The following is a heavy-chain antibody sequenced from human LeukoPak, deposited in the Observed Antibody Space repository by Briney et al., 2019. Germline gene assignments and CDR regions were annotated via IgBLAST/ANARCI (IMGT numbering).Heavy chain of an antibody. J-gene: IGHJ6*02. Sequence: GGSLRLSCAASGFTFSSYGMHWVRQAPGKGLEWVAVISYDGSNKYYADSVKGRFTISRDNSKNTLYLQMNSLRAEDTAVYYCAGGVVVPAAIGYYYGMDVWGQGTTVTVSS. CDR3: AGGVVVPAAIGYYYGMDV. CDR2: ISYDGSNK. V-gene: IGHV3-30*03. CDR1: GFTFSSYG. D-gene: IGHD2-2*01.